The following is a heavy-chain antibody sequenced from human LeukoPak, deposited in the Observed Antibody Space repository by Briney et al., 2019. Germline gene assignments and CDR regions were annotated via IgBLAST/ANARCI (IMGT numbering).Heavy chain of an antibody. CDR2: INPNSGGT. V-gene: IGHV1-2*02. CDR1: GYTFTGYY. D-gene: IGHD6-19*01. J-gene: IGHJ4*02. Sequence: ASVKVSCKASGYTFTGYYMHWVRQAPGQGLEWMGWINPNSGGTNYAQKFQGRVTMTRDTSISTVYMELSRLRSDDTAVYYCARTRSGWYVGFGCWGRGTLVAVSS. CDR3: ARTRSGWYVGFGC.